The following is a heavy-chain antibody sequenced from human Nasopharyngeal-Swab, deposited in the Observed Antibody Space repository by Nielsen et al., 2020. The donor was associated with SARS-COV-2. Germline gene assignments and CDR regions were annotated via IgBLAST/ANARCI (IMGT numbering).Heavy chain of an antibody. CDR1: GFIFSRHG. CDR3: AKERTAAGPQGGFDF. CDR2: LSHDRTDE. D-gene: IGHD6-13*01. V-gene: IGHV3-30*18. J-gene: IGHJ4*02. Sequence: GESLKISCAASGFIFSRHGMHWVRQAPGKGLEWLAILSHDRTDEFYADSVKGRFTVSRDNSKNTLYLQMNNLRTDDTAIYYCAKERTAAGPQGGFDFWGQGTLVTVSS.